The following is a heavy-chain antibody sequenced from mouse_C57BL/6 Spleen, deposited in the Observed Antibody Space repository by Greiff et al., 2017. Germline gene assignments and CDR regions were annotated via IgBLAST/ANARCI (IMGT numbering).Heavy chain of an antibody. Sequence: VQLQQSGAELMKPGASVKLSCKATGYTFTGYWIEWVKQRPGHGLEWIGEILPGSGSTNYNEKFKGKATFTADTSSNTAYMQLSSLTTEDAAICYWAREAYYCGSRGWYFDVWGTGTTVTVSS. D-gene: IGHD1-1*01. J-gene: IGHJ1*03. V-gene: IGHV1-9*01. CDR1: GYTFTGYW. CDR2: ILPGSGST. CDR3: AREAYYCGSRGWYFDV.